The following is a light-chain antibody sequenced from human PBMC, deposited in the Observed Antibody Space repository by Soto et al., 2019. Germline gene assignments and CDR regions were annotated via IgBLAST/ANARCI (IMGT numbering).Light chain of an antibody. CDR1: SGSIASNY. Sequence: NFMLTQPHSVSESPGKTVTISCTRSSGSIASNYVQWYQQRPGSAPTTVIYEDNQRPSGVPDRFSGSIDSSSNSASLTISGLKTGGGAGYYFQAYGCRNPRGVGGGTKLTVL. CDR2: EDN. CDR3: QAYGCRNPRG. J-gene: IGLJ2*01. V-gene: IGLV6-57*04.